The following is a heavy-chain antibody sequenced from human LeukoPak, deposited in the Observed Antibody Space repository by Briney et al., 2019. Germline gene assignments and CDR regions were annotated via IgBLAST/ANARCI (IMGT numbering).Heavy chain of an antibody. Sequence: GSLRLSCTASGFTFGDYAMSWVRQAPGKGLEWVGFIRSKAYGGTTEYAASVKGRFTISRDDSKSIAYLQMNSLKTEDTAVYYCTRELYYNFWSGPEIDAFDIWGQGTMVTVSS. CDR3: TRELYYNFWSGPEIDAFDI. D-gene: IGHD3-3*01. V-gene: IGHV3-49*04. CDR1: GFTFGDYA. CDR2: IRSKAYGGTT. J-gene: IGHJ3*02.